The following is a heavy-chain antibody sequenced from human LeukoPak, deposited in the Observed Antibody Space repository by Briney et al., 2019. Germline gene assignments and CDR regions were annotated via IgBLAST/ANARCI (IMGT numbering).Heavy chain of an antibody. V-gene: IGHV3-64*01. CDR2: ISSNGGST. J-gene: IGHJ4*02. CDR1: GFTFSSYA. D-gene: IGHD1-14*01. CDR3: ARSNNLADFDY. Sequence: GGSLRLSCAASGFTFSSYAMHWVRQAPGKGLEYVSAISSNGGSTYYANSVKGRFTISRDNSKNTLYLQMGSLRAEDMAVYYCARSNNLADFDYWGQGTLVTVSS.